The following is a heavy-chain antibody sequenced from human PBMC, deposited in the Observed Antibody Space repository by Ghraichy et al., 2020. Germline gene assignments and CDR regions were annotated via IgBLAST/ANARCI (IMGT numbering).Heavy chain of an antibody. CDR2: ISGSGGST. D-gene: IGHD1-1*01. CDR3: AKAQLRFYYYGMDV. CDR1: GFTFSSYA. J-gene: IGHJ6*02. V-gene: IGHV3-23*01. Sequence: GGSLRLSCAASGFTFSSYAMSWVRQAPGKGLEWVSAISGSGGSTYYADSVKGRFTISRDNSKNTLYLQMNSLRAEDTAVYYCAKAQLRFYYYGMDVWGQGTTVTVSS.